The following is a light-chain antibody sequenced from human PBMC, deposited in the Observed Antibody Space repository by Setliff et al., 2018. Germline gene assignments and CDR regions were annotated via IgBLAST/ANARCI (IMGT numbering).Light chain of an antibody. CDR3: SSYTSSSTYV. CDR2: DVS. V-gene: IGLV2-14*01. CDR1: SSDVGGYNY. Sequence: ALAQPASVSGSPGQSITISCTGTSSDVGGYNYASWYQQHPGKAPKLMIYDVSKRPSGVSNRFSGSKSGNTASLTISGLQAEDEADYYCSSYTSSSTYVFGTGTKVTVL. J-gene: IGLJ1*01.